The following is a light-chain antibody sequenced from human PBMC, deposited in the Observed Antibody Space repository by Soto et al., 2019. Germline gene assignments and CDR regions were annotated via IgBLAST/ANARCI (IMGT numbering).Light chain of an antibody. V-gene: IGLV1-36*01. J-gene: IGLJ2*01. Sequence: QSVLAQPPSVSEAPRQRVTISCSGSSSNIGSNGVHWYQQLPGEAPKLLIYYDDLLPSGVSDRFSGSKSGTSASLAISGLHSEDEADYYCAAWDDSLPGVLFGGGTNLTVL. CDR1: SSNIGSNG. CDR2: YDD. CDR3: AAWDDSLPGVL.